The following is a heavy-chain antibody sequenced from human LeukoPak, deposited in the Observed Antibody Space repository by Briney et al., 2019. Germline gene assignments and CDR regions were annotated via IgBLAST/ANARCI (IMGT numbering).Heavy chain of an antibody. Sequence: GGSLRLSCAASGFTFSDYFMTWVRQAPGKGLEWVANIKQDGSKKSYVDSVKGRFTISRDNAKNSLYLQMNSLRAEDTAIYYCTRVGYIDEGIDYWGQGTLVTVSS. D-gene: IGHD5-24*01. CDR1: GFTFSDYF. CDR3: TRVGYIDEGIDY. CDR2: IKQDGSKK. V-gene: IGHV3-7*04. J-gene: IGHJ4*02.